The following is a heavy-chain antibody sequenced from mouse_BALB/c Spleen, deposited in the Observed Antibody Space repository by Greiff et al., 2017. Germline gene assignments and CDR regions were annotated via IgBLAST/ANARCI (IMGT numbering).Heavy chain of an antibody. CDR1: GDSITSGY. V-gene: IGHV3-8*02. CDR3: ARSYYGNYDVYYFDY. Sequence: EVQLVESGPSLVKPSQTLSLTCSVTGDSITSGYWNWIRKFPGNKLEYMGYISYSGSTYYNPSLKSRISITRDTSKNQYYLQLNSVTTEDTATYYCARSYYGNYDVYYFDYWGQGTTLTVSS. CDR2: ISYSGST. J-gene: IGHJ2*01. D-gene: IGHD2-10*01.